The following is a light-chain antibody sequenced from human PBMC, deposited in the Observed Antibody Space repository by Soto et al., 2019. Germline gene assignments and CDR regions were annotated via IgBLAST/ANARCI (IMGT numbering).Light chain of an antibody. Sequence: IQLTQSPSSLSASVGDRVTITCRASQRINTFLAWYQQKAGKAPKLLIYAASTLQSGVPSRFSSSGSGTDFTLTISSLQSEDFATYYCQQLNSYPITFGQ. CDR2: AAS. V-gene: IGKV1-9*01. J-gene: IGKJ5*01. CDR1: QRINTF. CDR3: QQLNSYPIT.